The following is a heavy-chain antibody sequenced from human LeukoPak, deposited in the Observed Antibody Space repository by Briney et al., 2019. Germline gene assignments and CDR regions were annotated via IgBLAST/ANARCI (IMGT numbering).Heavy chain of an antibody. CDR3: ARRGYSSGNQRCAFDI. CDR1: GYRFTDYW. V-gene: IGHV5-51*01. Sequence: GESLKISCKGSGYRFTDYWIGWVRQMPGKGLEWMGIIYPDDSDTRYSPSLQGQVTISADKSISTAHLQWSSLKASDTAIYYCARRGYSSGNQRCAFDIWGQGTMVTVSS. CDR2: IYPDDSDT. J-gene: IGHJ3*02. D-gene: IGHD6-25*01.